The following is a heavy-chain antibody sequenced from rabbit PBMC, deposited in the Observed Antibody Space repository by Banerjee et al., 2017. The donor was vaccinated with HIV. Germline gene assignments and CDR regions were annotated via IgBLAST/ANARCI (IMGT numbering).Heavy chain of an antibody. CDR2: IVAGGSGTT. CDR1: GFSFSNNA. D-gene: IGHD4-1*01. Sequence: QSLEESGGDLVQPEGSLTLTCKASGFSFSNNAMCWVRQAPGKGLEWIACIVAGGSGTTYYASWAKGRFTISKTSWTTVTLQMTSLTAADTASYFCARDLAGVIGWNFNLWGQGTLVTVS. V-gene: IGHV1S40*01. CDR3: ARDLAGVIGWNFNL. J-gene: IGHJ4*01.